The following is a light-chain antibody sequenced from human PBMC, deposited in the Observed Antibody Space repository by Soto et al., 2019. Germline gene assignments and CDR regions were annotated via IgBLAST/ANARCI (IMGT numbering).Light chain of an antibody. Sequence: QSVLTQPPSVSGSPGQRVTISCTETSSNIGAGYEVHWYQQLPGTAPKLLIYGNSNRPSGVPDRFSGSKSGTSASLAITGLQAEDEADYYCRSYDSSLSGWVFGGGTKLTVL. V-gene: IGLV1-40*01. CDR2: GNS. J-gene: IGLJ3*02. CDR1: SSNIGAGYE. CDR3: RSYDSSLSGWV.